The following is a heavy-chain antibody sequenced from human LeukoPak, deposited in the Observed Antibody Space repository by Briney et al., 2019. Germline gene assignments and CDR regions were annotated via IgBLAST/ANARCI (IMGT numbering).Heavy chain of an antibody. Sequence: GGSLRLSCATSGFTFSRYAMTWVRQAPGKGLEWVSIISDSGGSPYYADSVKGRFTISRDNSKNTLYLQMNSLRAEDTAIYYCASSGSYYFPFDYWGQGTLVTVSS. CDR1: GFTFSRYA. J-gene: IGHJ4*02. CDR2: ISDSGGSP. CDR3: ASSGSYYFPFDY. D-gene: IGHD3-10*01. V-gene: IGHV3-23*01.